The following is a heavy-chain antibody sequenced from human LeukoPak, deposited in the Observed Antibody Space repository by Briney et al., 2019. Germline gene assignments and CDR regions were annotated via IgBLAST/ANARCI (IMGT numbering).Heavy chain of an antibody. CDR3: ARAELLRYYYGMDV. V-gene: IGHV3-7*04. CDR2: IKQDGSEK. Sequence: PGGSLRLSCAASGFTFSSYWMSWVRQAPGKGREWVANIKQDGSEKYYVDSVKGRFTISRDNAKNSLYLQMNSLRAEDTAVYYCARAELLRYYYGMDVWGQGTTVTVSS. J-gene: IGHJ6*02. CDR1: GFTFSSYW. D-gene: IGHD2-15*01.